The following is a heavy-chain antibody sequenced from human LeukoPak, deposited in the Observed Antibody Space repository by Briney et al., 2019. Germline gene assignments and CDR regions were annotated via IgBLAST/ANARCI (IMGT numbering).Heavy chain of an antibody. D-gene: IGHD6-19*01. CDR3: ATRPYGSGWSDY. J-gene: IGHJ4*02. CDR1: GYTFTGYY. Sequence: ASVKVSCKASGYTFTGYYMHWVRQATGQGLEWMGWMNPNSGNTGYAQKFQGRVTMTRNTSISTAYMELSSLRSEDTAVYYCATRPYGSGWSDYWGQGTLVTVSS. CDR2: MNPNSGNT. V-gene: IGHV1-8*02.